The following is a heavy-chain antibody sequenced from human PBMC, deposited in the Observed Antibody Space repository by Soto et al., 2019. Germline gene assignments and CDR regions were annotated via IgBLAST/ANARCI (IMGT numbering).Heavy chain of an antibody. J-gene: IGHJ4*02. V-gene: IGHV3-30*18. CDR2: LSYDGSKE. CDR1: GFTFSSFG. D-gene: IGHD4-17*01. Sequence: GGSLRLSCAASGFTFSSFGMHWVRQAPGKGLEWVALLSYDGSKEYYADSVKGRFSVSRGNSKNTLYLQMNSLRVEDTAVYFCAKRLLRGTTLSVLDYWGRGTLVTVSS. CDR3: AKRLLRGTTLSVLDY.